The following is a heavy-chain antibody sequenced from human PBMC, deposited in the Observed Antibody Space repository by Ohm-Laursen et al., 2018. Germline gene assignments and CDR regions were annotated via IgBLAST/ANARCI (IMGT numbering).Heavy chain of an antibody. J-gene: IGHJ6*02. D-gene: IGHD5-18*01. CDR1: GFTFSNYV. V-gene: IGHV3-48*01. Sequence: SLRLSCSSSGFTFSNYVMNWVRQAPGNGLDFVSYISGGSTIYYADSVEGRFTISRDNVKNSLYLQMNSLRAEDTALYYCAQLPSYGMDVWGQGTTVTVSS. CDR2: ISGGSTI. CDR3: AQLPSYGMDV.